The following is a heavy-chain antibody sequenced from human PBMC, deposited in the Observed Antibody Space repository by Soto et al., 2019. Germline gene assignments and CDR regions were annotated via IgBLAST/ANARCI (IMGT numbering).Heavy chain of an antibody. D-gene: IGHD4-17*01. J-gene: IGHJ6*02. V-gene: IGHV1-69*12. CDR2: IIPIFGTA. Sequence: QVQLVQSGAEVKKPGSSVKVSCKASGGTFSSYAISWVRQAPGQGLEWMGGIIPIFGTANYAQKFQGRVTITADESTKTAYMELSSLRSEDTAVYYCAREGNSLRITAVANGEGAINCYDGMDVWGQGTTVTVSS. CDR3: AREGNSLRITAVANGEGAINCYDGMDV. CDR1: GGTFSSYA.